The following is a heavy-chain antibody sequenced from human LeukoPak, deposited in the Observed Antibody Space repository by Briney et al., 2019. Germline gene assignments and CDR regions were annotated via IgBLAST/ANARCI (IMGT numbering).Heavy chain of an antibody. CDR2: ISYDGSNK. CDR3: SMGLGELLFDTKGTDYYSGKDV. J-gene: IGHJ6*02. Sequence: PGGSLRLSCAASGFTFSSYGMHWVRQAPGKGLEWVAVISYDGSNKYYADSVKGRFTISRDNSKNTLYLQMNSLRAEDTAVYYCSMGLGELLFDTKGTDYYSGKDVWGQGTTVTVSS. V-gene: IGHV3-30*03. D-gene: IGHD3-10*01. CDR1: GFTFSSYG.